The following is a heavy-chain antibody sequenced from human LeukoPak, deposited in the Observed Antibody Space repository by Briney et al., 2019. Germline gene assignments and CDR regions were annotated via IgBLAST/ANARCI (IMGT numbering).Heavy chain of an antibody. CDR3: ARVGCSSTSCREAFDI. Sequence: PGGSLRLSCAASGFTSNSYSMHWVRQAPGKGLEWVTAISDDETYKFYADSVKGRFTISRDNSKNTLYLQMNSLRAEDTAVYYCARVGCSSTSCREAFDIWGQGTMVTVSS. D-gene: IGHD2-2*01. V-gene: IGHV3-30-3*01. CDR1: GFTSNSYS. CDR2: ISDDETYK. J-gene: IGHJ3*02.